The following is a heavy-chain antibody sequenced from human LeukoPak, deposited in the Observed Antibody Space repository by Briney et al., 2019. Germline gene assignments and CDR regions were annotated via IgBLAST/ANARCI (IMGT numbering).Heavy chain of an antibody. CDR2: INAGNGNT. D-gene: IGHD6-19*01. Sequence: ASVKVSCKASGYTFTSYAMHWVRQAPGQRLEWMGWINAGNGNTKYSQKFQGRVTITRDTSASTAYMELSSLRSEDTAVYYCARRDRSGWYVFDYWGQGTLVTVSS. CDR3: ARRDRSGWYVFDY. J-gene: IGHJ4*02. CDR1: GYTFTSYA. V-gene: IGHV1-3*01.